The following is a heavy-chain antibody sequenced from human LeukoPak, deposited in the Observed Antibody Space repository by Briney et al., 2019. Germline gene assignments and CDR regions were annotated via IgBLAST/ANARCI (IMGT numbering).Heavy chain of an antibody. CDR1: GYTFTGYY. CDR3: ARERRFGDLLLFDY. D-gene: IGHD3-10*01. Sequence: ASVKVSCKASGYTFTGYYIHWVRQAPGQGLGWMGRINPNSGDTNYPQNFQGRVTMTRDTSGSTSNMELSRLRSDDTAVYYCARERRFGDLLLFDYWGLGTLVTVSS. V-gene: IGHV1-2*06. CDR2: INPNSGDT. J-gene: IGHJ4*02.